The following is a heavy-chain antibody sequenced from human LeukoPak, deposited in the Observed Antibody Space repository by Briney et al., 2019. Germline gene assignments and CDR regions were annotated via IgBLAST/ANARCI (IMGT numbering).Heavy chain of an antibody. Sequence: ASVKVSCKASGGTFSSYAISWVRQAPGQGLEWMGGIIPIFGTANYAQKFQGRVTITADEFTSTAYMELSSLRSEDTAVYYCARSPIRYYDSSGYYPDWGQGTTVTVSS. J-gene: IGHJ6*02. V-gene: IGHV1-69*13. D-gene: IGHD3-22*01. CDR3: ARSPIRYYDSSGYYPD. CDR1: GGTFSSYA. CDR2: IIPIFGTA.